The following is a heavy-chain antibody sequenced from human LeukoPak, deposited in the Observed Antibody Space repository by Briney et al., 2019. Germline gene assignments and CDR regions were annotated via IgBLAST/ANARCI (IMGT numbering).Heavy chain of an antibody. Sequence: SETLSLTCAVYGGSFSGYYWSWIRQPPGKGLEWIGYIYYSGSTNYNPSLKSRVTISVDTSKNQFSLKLSSVTAADTAVYYCARDRRTPRAFDIWGQGTMVTVSS. D-gene: IGHD2-2*01. J-gene: IGHJ3*02. CDR2: IYYSGST. CDR1: GGSFSGYY. CDR3: ARDRRTPRAFDI. V-gene: IGHV4-34*11.